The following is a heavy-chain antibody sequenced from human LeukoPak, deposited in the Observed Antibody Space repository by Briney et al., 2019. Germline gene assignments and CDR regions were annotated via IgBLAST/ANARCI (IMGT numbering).Heavy chain of an antibody. V-gene: IGHV3-7*01. CDR1: GFTFSNCW. CDR3: TRGLDGNYTRGAFDI. Sequence: GGSLRLSCAASGFTFSNCWMTWVRQAPGKGLEWVANIKQDGTEKYYVDSVKGRFTISRDNAENSLYLQMNSLRAEDTAVYYCTRGLDGNYTRGAFDIWGQGTMVTVSS. CDR2: IKQDGTEK. D-gene: IGHD1-7*01. J-gene: IGHJ3*02.